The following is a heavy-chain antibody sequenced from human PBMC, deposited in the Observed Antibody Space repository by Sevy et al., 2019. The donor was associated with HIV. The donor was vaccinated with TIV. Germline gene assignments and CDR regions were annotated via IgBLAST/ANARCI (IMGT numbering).Heavy chain of an antibody. CDR1: TYSSTIYY. V-gene: IGHV1-46*01. Sequence: ASVKVSCRTSTYSSTIYYIQWVRQAPGQGLEWMGLMNPSGGGTSYTQKFQDRVTMTWDTSTGTVYMDLSSLRSEDTAVYYCAVSQFCGGDCYYFDQWGQGTLVTVSS. CDR2: MNPSGGGT. CDR3: AVSQFCGGDCYYFDQ. J-gene: IGHJ4*02. D-gene: IGHD2-21*02.